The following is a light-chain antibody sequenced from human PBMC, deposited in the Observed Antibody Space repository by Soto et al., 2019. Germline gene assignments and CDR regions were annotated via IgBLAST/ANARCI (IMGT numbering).Light chain of an antibody. Sequence: EIVLTQSPATLSLSPGERATLSCRASQSVSSYLAWYQQKPGQAPRLLIYDASNRATGIPARFSGSGSGTDFTLTISSLEPEDFAVYYCKQRNNGPPWTFGHVTQVEIK. CDR3: KQRNNGPPWT. CDR1: QSVSSY. CDR2: DAS. V-gene: IGKV3-11*01. J-gene: IGKJ1*01.